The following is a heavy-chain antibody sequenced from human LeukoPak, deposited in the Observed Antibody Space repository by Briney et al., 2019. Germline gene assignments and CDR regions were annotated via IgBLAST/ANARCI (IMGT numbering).Heavy chain of an antibody. CDR2: IYPGDSDT. D-gene: IGHD2-2*01. CDR1: GYSFTSYW. J-gene: IGHJ4*02. Sequence: GESLTISYKVSGYSFTSYWIGWVRQMPGKGLGWKGIIYPGDSDTRYSPSFQGQVTISADKSNSTAYLQWSSLKASDTAMYYCARQGESSTNPPDDYWGQGTLVTVSS. V-gene: IGHV5-51*01. CDR3: ARQGESSTNPPDDY.